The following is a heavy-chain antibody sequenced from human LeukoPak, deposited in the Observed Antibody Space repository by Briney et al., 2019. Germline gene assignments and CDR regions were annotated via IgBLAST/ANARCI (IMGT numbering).Heavy chain of an antibody. D-gene: IGHD3-9*01. CDR3: AISRGGILTGYYPFDY. CDR2: ISSRSSYI. J-gene: IGHJ4*02. CDR1: GFTFSSYS. Sequence: GGSLRLSCAASGFTFSSYSMNWVRQAPGKRLEWVSSISSRSSYIYYADSVKGRFTISRDNAKNSLYLQMNSLRAEDTAVYYCAISRGGILTGYYPFDYWGQGTLVTVSS. V-gene: IGHV3-21*01.